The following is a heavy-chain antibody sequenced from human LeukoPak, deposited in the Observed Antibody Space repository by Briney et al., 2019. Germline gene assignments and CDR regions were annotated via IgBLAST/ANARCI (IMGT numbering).Heavy chain of an antibody. J-gene: IGHJ4*02. V-gene: IGHV3-13*01. CDR3: AKEGEKAAGLDY. D-gene: IGHD6-13*01. Sequence: GGSLRLSCAASGFTFSNYDMHWVRQVIGKGLEWVAAIGTAGDTYYPGSVKGRFTISRENAKNSLYLQMNSLRAGDTAVYYCAKEGEKAAGLDYWGQGTLVTVSS. CDR2: IGTAGDT. CDR1: GFTFSNYD.